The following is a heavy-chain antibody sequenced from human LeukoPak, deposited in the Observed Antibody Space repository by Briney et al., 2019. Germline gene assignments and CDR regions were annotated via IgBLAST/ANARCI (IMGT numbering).Heavy chain of an antibody. CDR3: ARERGYMYGWYGSAPPSY. D-gene: IGHD6-19*01. CDR1: GLTLSDYY. V-gene: IGHV3-11*05. J-gene: IGHJ4*02. CDR2: ISSSSSYT. Sequence: GGSLRLSCAASGLTLSDYYMSWIRQAPGKGLEWVSYISSSSSYTNYADSVKGRFTISRDNAKNSLYLQMNSLRAADKAVYFCARERGYMYGWYGSAPPSYWGQGTLVTVSS.